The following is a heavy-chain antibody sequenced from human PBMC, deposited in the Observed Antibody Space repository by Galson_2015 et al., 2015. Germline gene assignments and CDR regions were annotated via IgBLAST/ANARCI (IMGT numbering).Heavy chain of an antibody. V-gene: IGHV3-9*01. J-gene: IGHJ3*02. CDR1: GFTFDDYA. D-gene: IGHD1-26*01. Sequence: SLRLSCAASGFTFDDYAMHWVRQAPGKGLEWVSGISWNSGSIGYADSVKGRFTISRDNAKNSLYLQMNSLRAEDTALYYCAKDVRGSQGAAFYIWGQGTMVTVSS. CDR2: ISWNSGSI. CDR3: AKDVRGSQGAAFYI.